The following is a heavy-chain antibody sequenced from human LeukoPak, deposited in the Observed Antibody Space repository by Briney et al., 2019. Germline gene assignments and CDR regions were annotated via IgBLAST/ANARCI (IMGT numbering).Heavy chain of an antibody. CDR1: GYSFTNYW. CDR3: ATYQWLSDRRAFDI. J-gene: IGHJ3*02. CDR2: IYPGDSDT. V-gene: IGHV5-51*01. Sequence: GESLKISCKGPGYSFTNYWIGWVRQMPGKGLEWMGIIYPGDSDTRYSPSFQGQVTISADKSISTAYLQWSSLKASDTAIYYCATYQWLSDRRAFDIWGQGTMVTVSS. D-gene: IGHD6-19*01.